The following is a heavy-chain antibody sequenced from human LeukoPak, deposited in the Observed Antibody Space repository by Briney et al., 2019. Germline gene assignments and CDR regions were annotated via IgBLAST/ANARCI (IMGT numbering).Heavy chain of an antibody. J-gene: IGHJ4*02. V-gene: IGHV3-21*01. D-gene: IGHD6-19*01. CDR1: GFTFSSYS. CDR3: ARADKVGYSSGWYAD. Sequence: GGSLRLSCAASGFTFSSYSMNWVRQAPGKGLEWVSSISSSSSYIYYADSVKGRFTTSRDNAKNSLYLQMNSLRAEDTAVYYCARADKVGYSSGWYADWGQGTLVTVSS. CDR2: ISSSSSYI.